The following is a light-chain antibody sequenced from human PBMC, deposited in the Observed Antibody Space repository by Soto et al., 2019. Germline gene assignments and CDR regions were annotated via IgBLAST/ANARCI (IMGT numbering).Light chain of an antibody. CDR3: QAWDSSTGV. Sequence: SYELTQPPSVSVSPGQTASITCSGDKLGDKYASWYQQKPGQSPVLVIYQDSKRPSGIPERFSGSNSGNTATLTISGTQAMDEAASYGQAWDSSTGVFGTGTKVTVL. V-gene: IGLV3-1*01. J-gene: IGLJ1*01. CDR1: KLGDKY. CDR2: QDS.